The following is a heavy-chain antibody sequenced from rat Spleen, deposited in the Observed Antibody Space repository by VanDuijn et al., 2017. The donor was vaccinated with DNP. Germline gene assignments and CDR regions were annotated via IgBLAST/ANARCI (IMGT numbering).Heavy chain of an antibody. V-gene: IGHV2-1*01. CDR3: TRGPNSGYAMDA. D-gene: IGHD4-3*01. CDR1: GFSLTSTS. Sequence: QVQLKESGPGLVQPSQTLSLTCTVSGFSLTSTSFHWVRQPPGKGLEWVGAIWSSGTTDYNSALKSRLSISRDTSKNQVFLKMNSLQTDDTGTYYCTRGPNSGYAMDAWGQGTSVTVSS. CDR2: IWSSGTT. J-gene: IGHJ4*01.